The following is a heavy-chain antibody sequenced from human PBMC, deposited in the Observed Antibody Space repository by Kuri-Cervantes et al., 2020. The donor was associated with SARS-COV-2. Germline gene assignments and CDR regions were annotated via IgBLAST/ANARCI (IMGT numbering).Heavy chain of an antibody. CDR3: TTRPLITIFGVVTVGGDYFDY. Sequence: GESLKISCAASGLTFSSYAMHWVRQAPGKGLEWVAVISYDGSNKYYADSVKGRFTISRDNSKNTLYLQMNSLRAEDTAVYYCTTRPLITIFGVVTVGGDYFDYWGQGTLVTVSS. V-gene: IGHV3-30-3*02. CDR1: GLTFSSYA. CDR2: ISYDGSNK. J-gene: IGHJ4*02. D-gene: IGHD3-3*01.